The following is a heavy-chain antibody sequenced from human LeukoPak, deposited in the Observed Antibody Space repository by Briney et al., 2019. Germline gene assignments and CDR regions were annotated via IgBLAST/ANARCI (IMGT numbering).Heavy chain of an antibody. D-gene: IGHD5-18*01. Sequence: GGSLRLSCAASGFTFTTYWMHWVRQAPGKGLVWVSHINSDGSITSYADSVKGRFTISRDNTKNTLYLQMNSLRAEDTAVYYCARDAVDTANAVWGQGTTVTVSS. V-gene: IGHV3-74*01. CDR3: ARDAVDTANAV. CDR2: INSDGSIT. J-gene: IGHJ6*02. CDR1: GFTFTTYW.